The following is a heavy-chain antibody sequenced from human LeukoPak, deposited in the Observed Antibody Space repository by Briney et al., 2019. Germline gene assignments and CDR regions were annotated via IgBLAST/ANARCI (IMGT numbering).Heavy chain of an antibody. V-gene: IGHV3-9*01. CDR2: ISWNSGSI. CDR1: GFTFDDYA. J-gene: IGHJ3*02. Sequence: GGSLRLSCAASGFTFDDYAVHWVRQAPGKGLEWVSGISWNSGSIGYADSVKGRFTISRDNAKNSLYLQMNSLRAEDTALYYCAKDLGTFAYAFDIWGQGTMVTVSS. D-gene: IGHD3-16*01. CDR3: AKDLGTFAYAFDI.